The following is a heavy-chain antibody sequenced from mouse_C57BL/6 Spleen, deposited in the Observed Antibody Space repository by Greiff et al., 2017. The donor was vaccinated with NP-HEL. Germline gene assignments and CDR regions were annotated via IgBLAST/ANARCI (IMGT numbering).Heavy chain of an antibody. CDR1: GYTFTDYN. Sequence: VQLQQSGPELVKPGASVKMSCKASGYTFTDYNMHWVKQSHGKSLEWIGYINPNNGGTSYNQKFKGKATLTVNKSSSTAYMELRSLTSEDSAVYYCARWHYGSSYVDYWGQGTTLTVSS. CDR3: ARWHYGSSYVDY. D-gene: IGHD1-1*01. V-gene: IGHV1-22*01. J-gene: IGHJ2*01. CDR2: INPNNGGT.